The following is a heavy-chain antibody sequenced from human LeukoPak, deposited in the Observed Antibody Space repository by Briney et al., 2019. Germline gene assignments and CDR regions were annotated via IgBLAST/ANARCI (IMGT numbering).Heavy chain of an antibody. V-gene: IGHV3-48*03. J-gene: IGHJ4*02. CDR1: GFTFSSYE. CDR3: AREVYEFDY. CDR2: ISSSGTNI. D-gene: IGHD3-3*01. Sequence: GGSLRLSCAASGFTFSSYEMNWVRQAPGKGLEWVSYISSSGTNIYYADSVKGRFTISRDNAKNSLYLQMNSLRAEDTAVYYGAREVYEFDYWGQGTLVTVSS.